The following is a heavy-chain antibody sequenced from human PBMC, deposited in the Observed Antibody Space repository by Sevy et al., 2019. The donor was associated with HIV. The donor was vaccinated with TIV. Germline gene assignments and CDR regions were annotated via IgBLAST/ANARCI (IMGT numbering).Heavy chain of an antibody. CDR1: GGSIHNSY. J-gene: IGHJ6*02. D-gene: IGHD6-13*01. CDR3: AGEYSSSETLHV. Sequence: SETLSLTCTVSGGSIHNSYWSWIRQSPGKGLEGIGYIHSSGSTNGNPSLKGRVTISVDRSKNQFSLNLKSVTAADSGIYYCAGEYSSSETLHVWGQGTTVTVSS. CDR2: IHSSGST. V-gene: IGHV4-59*01.